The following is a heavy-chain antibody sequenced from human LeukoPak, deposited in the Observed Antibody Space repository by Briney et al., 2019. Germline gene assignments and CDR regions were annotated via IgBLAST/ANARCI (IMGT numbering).Heavy chain of an antibody. V-gene: IGHV1-2*02. D-gene: IGHD2-2*01. J-gene: IGHJ3*02. CDR1: GYTFTGYY. CDR2: INTNSGGT. CDR3: ARRGDIVVVPAADQVAFDI. Sequence: GASVKVSCKASGYTFTGYYLHWVRQAPGQGLEWMGWINTNSGGTNYAQKFQGRVTMTRDTSISTAYMELSRLRSDDTAVYYCARRGDIVVVPAADQVAFDIWGQGTMVTVSS.